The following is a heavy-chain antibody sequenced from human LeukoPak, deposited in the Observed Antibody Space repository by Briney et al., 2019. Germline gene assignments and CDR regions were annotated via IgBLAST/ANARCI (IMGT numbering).Heavy chain of an antibody. Sequence: GGSLRLSCAASGFTFSSYEMNWVRQAPGKGLEWVSSISSSSSYIYYADSVKGRFTISRDNAKNSLYLQMNSLRAEDTAVYYCARDSDSSGRYIVPYYFDYWGQGTLVTVSS. CDR3: ARDSDSSGRYIVPYYFDY. CDR1: GFTFSSYE. CDR2: ISSSSSYI. D-gene: IGHD6-19*01. V-gene: IGHV3-21*01. J-gene: IGHJ4*02.